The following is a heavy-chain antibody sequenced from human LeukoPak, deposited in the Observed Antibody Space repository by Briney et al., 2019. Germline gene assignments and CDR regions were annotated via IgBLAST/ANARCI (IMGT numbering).Heavy chain of an antibody. V-gene: IGHV1-58*02. CDR2: IVVGSGNT. J-gene: IGHJ6*02. CDR3: AAPLVESYYYYGMDV. Sequence: SVKVSCKASGCTFTSSAMQWVRQARGQRLEWIGWIVVGSGNTNYAQKFQERVTITRDMSTSTAYMELSSLRSEDTAVYCCAAPLVESYYYYGMDVWGQGTTVTVSS. D-gene: IGHD6-6*01. CDR1: GCTFTSSA.